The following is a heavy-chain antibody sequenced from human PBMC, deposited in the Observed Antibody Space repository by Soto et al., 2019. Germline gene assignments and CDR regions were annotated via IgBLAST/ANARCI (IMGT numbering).Heavy chain of an antibody. CDR3: ARESYDSSGYYFFAY. V-gene: IGHV1-3*01. Sequence: ASVKVSCKASGYTFTSYAMHWVRQAPGQRLEWMGWINAGNGNTKYSQKFQGRVTMTTDTSTSTAYMELRSLRSDDTAVYYCARESYDSSGYYFFAYWGQGTLVTVSS. CDR1: GYTFTSYA. D-gene: IGHD3-22*01. J-gene: IGHJ4*02. CDR2: INAGNGNT.